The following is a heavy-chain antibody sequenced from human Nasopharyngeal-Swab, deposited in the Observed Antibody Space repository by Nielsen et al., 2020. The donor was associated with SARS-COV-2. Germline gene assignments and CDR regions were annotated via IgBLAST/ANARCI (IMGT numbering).Heavy chain of an antibody. Sequence: SCKASGYTFTSHAMHWVRQAPGKGLEWVAVISYDGSNKYYADSVKGRFTISRDNSKNTLYLQMNSLRAEDTAVYYCARADWNDPTTFDYWGQGTLVTVSS. J-gene: IGHJ4*02. CDR1: GYTFTSHA. CDR2: ISYDGSNK. D-gene: IGHD1-1*01. V-gene: IGHV3-30-3*01. CDR3: ARADWNDPTTFDY.